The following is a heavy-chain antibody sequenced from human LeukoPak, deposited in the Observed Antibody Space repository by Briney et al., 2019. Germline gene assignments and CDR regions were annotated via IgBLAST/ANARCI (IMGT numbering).Heavy chain of an antibody. CDR3: ARAFHGDNGIFSDY. Sequence: ASVKVSCKASGYTFTSYGIRWVRQAPGQGLEWMGWISAYNGNTNDAQKLQGRVTMTTDTSTSTAYMELRSLRSDDTAVYYCARAFHGDNGIFSDYWGQGTLVTVSS. D-gene: IGHD4-17*01. J-gene: IGHJ4*02. CDR2: ISAYNGNT. V-gene: IGHV1-18*01. CDR1: GYTFTSYG.